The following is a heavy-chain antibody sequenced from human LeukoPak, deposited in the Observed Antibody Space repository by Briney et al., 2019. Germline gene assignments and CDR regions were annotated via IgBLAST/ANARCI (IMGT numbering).Heavy chain of an antibody. J-gene: IGHJ1*01. V-gene: IGHV3-74*03. CDR2: LSGDGRRT. D-gene: IGHD3-22*01. CDR3: LVVVTGGSSQH. CDR1: GFTFSSYW. Sequence: GGSLRLSCADSGFTFSSYWMHWARQAPGKGLVWVSRLSGDGRRTTYADSVKGRFTISRDSAKNTLYLQMNSVRAEDTAKHYCLVVVTGGSSQHWGQGTEVTVSS.